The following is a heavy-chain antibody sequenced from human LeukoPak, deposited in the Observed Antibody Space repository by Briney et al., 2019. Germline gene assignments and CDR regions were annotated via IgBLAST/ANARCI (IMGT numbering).Heavy chain of an antibody. V-gene: IGHV4-38-2*02. Sequence: SQTLSLTCTVSAYSISSGYYWGWIRQPPGKGLAWIGSIYHSGSTYYNPSLKSRVTISVDTSKNQFSLKLSSVTAADTAVYYCARVWGLINWGQGTLVTVSS. CDR1: AYSISSGYY. J-gene: IGHJ4*02. CDR3: ARVWGLIN. D-gene: IGHD7-27*01. CDR2: IYHSGST.